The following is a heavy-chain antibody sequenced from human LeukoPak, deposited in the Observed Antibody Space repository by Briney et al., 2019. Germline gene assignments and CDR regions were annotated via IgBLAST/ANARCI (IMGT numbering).Heavy chain of an antibody. V-gene: IGHV1-69*13. CDR3: AREGPRGYYDSSGLFDY. D-gene: IGHD3-22*01. CDR2: IIPIFGTA. J-gene: IGHJ4*02. Sequence: SVKVSCKASGGTFSSYAISWVRQAPGQGLEWMGGIIPIFGTANYAQKFQGRVTITADESTSTAYMELSSLRSEDTAVYYCAREGPRGYYDSSGLFDYWGQGTLVTVSS. CDR1: GGTFSSYA.